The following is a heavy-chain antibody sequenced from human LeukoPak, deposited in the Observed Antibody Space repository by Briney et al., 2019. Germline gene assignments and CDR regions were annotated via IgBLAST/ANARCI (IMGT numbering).Heavy chain of an antibody. CDR1: RFTFSSYS. J-gene: IGHJ4*02. V-gene: IGHV3-48*02. CDR3: ARGRYSDSWYDYFDY. Sequence: PGGSLRLSCAASRFTFSSYSMNWVRQAPGKGLEWVSYSSSSGSPIYYADSVKGRCTISRDNAKNSLYLQMTSLRDEDTAVYYCARGRYSDSWYDYFDYWGQGALVTVSS. D-gene: IGHD6-13*01. CDR2: SSSSGSPI.